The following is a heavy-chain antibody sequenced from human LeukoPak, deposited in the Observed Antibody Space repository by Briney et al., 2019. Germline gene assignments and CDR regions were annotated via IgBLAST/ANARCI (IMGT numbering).Heavy chain of an antibody. CDR1: GFIFNSYG. J-gene: IGHJ5*02. CDR2: IRYDGSNK. CDR3: AKEFHDFWSGYNWGDNWFDP. Sequence: GGSLRLSCAVSGFIFNSYGMHWVRQAPGKGLEWVAFIRYDGSNKYYGDSVKGRFTISRDNSKKMLYLQMNSLRPEDTAVYYCAKEFHDFWSGYNWGDNWFDPWGQGTLVTVSS. D-gene: IGHD3-3*01. V-gene: IGHV3-30*02.